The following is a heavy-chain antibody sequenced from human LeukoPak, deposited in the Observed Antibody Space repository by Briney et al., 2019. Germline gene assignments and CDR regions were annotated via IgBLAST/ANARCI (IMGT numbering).Heavy chain of an antibody. CDR3: ASERFSGSYFDY. CDR2: IYHNGKT. V-gene: IGHV4-38-2*02. D-gene: IGHD1-26*01. J-gene: IGHJ4*02. Sequence: SETLSLTCTVSGYPISSGYYWSWLRQHPGKGLEWIGSIYHNGKTYYNPSLRDRVTMSVDASTNQFSLKVSPVTAADTAVYYCASERFSGSYFDYWGQGTLVTVSS. CDR1: GYPISSGYY.